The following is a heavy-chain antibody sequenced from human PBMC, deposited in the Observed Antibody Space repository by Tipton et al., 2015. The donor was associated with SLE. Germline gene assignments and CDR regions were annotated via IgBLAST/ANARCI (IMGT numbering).Heavy chain of an antibody. CDR2: IYYSGST. Sequence: TLSLTCTVSGGSISSSSYYWGWIRQPPGKGLEWIGSIYYSGSTYYNPSLKSRVTISVDTSKNQFSLKLSSVTAADTAVYYCASHPAGDRDYWGQGTLVTVSS. V-gene: IGHV4-39*07. D-gene: IGHD7-27*01. CDR1: GGSISSSSYY. CDR3: ASHPAGDRDY. J-gene: IGHJ4*02.